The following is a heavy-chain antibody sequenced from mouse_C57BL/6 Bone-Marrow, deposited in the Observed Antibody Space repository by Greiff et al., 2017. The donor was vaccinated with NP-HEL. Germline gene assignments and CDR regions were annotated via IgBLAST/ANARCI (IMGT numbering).Heavy chain of an antibody. Sequence: EVMLVESGGGLVQPKGSLKLSCAASGFTFTTYAMHWVRQTPGKGLEWVARIRSKSSNYATYYAVSVKDRFTISRDDSQSLLYLQMNNLKTEDTAMYYCVRGEGYYAMDYWGQGTSVTVSS. J-gene: IGHJ4*01. CDR1: GFTFTTYA. V-gene: IGHV10-3*01. CDR2: IRSKSSNYAT. CDR3: VRGEGYYAMDY.